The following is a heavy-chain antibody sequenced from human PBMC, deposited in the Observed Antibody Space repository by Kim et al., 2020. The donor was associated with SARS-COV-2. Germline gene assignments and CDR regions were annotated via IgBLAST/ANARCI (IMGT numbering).Heavy chain of an antibody. CDR2: IYYSGST. CDR3: AKHRGGCGWPAFDI. J-gene: IGHJ3*02. Sequence: SETLSLTCTVSGGSISSSSYYWGWIRQSPGKGLEWIGSIYYSGSTYYNPSLRSRVTISVDMSKNHFSLKLGSVIAADAAVYYCAKHRGGCGWPAFDIWG. V-gene: IGHV4-39*01. CDR1: GGSISSSSYY. D-gene: IGHD6-19*01.